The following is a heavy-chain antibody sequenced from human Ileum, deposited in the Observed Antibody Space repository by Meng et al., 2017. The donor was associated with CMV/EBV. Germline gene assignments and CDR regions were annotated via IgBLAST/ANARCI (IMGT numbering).Heavy chain of an antibody. Sequence: VLSKEWGPGLCKPAQTLSLTCTGSGGSTSSGDYSWSWIRQPPGKGLEWIGYIYYSGSTYYNPSLKSRVTISVDTSKNQFSLKLSSVTAADTAVYYCARERRYYGSGSYYTAHWGQGTLVTVSS. CDR2: IYYSGST. V-gene: IGHV4-30-4*08. J-gene: IGHJ4*02. D-gene: IGHD3-10*01. CDR1: GGSTSSGDYS. CDR3: ARERRYYGSGSYYTAH.